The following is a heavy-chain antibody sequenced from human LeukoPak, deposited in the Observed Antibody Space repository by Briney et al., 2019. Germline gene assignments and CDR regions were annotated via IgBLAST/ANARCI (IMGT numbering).Heavy chain of an antibody. CDR3: ARSVHVALY. D-gene: IGHD5-12*01. CDR1: GFTFSSYS. J-gene: IGHJ4*02. CDR2: ISSSSSNI. Sequence: GGSLRLSCAPSGFTFSSYSMNWVRQAPGKGLEWVSSISSSSSNIYYADSVNGRFTISRDKAKNSLYLQMNSLRAEDTAVYYCARSVHVALYWGQGTLVTVSS. V-gene: IGHV3-21*01.